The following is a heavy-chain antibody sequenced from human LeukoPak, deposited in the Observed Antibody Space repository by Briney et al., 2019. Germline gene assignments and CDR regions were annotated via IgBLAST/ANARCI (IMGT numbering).Heavy chain of an antibody. CDR3: ARGGLNFDAFDI. V-gene: IGHV3-48*01. CDR2: ISSSSTI. CDR1: GFTFSSYS. J-gene: IGHJ3*02. D-gene: IGHD1-7*01. Sequence: GGSLRLSCAASGFTFSSYSMNWVRQAPGKGLEWVSYISSSSTIYYADSVKGRFTISRDNAKNSLYLQMNSLRAGDTAVYYCARGGLNFDAFDIWGQGTMVTVSS.